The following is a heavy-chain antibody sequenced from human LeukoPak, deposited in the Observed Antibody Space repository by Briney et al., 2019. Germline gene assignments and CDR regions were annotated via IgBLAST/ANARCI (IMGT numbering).Heavy chain of an antibody. D-gene: IGHD6-13*01. J-gene: IGHJ4*02. V-gene: IGHV4-34*01. CDR2: INHSGST. CDR3: ARYIAAAGTGYFFDY. Sequence: PSETLSLTCTVSGGSVSSYYWSWIRQPPGKGLEWIGEINHSGSTNYNPSLKSRVTISVDTSKNQFSLKLSSVTAADTAVYYCARYIAAAGTGYFFDYWGQGTLVTVSS. CDR1: GGSVSSYY.